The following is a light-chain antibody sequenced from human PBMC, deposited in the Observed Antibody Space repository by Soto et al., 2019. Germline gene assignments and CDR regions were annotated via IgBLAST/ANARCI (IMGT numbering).Light chain of an antibody. V-gene: IGLV2-14*01. CDR3: SSYTSSSTLYYV. Sequence: QSALTQPASVSGSPGQSITISCTGTSSDVGGYNYVSWYQQHPGKAPKLMIYDVSNRPSGVSNRFSGSKSGNTASLTISGLQAEDEAAYSGSSYTSSSTLYYVFGTGTKVTVL. J-gene: IGLJ1*01. CDR1: SSDVGGYNY. CDR2: DVS.